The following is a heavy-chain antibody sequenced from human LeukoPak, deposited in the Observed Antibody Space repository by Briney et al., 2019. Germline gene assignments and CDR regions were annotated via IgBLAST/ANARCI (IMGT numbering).Heavy chain of an antibody. CDR2: VNPKNGGT. V-gene: IGHV1-2*02. Sequence: ASVNVSCKTSGSSFTRYYMHWVRQAPAQGLERMGWVNPKNGGTNYPQKFQGRVTMTTDTSVGTAYMEVSSLASDDTAVYYCARRGAYFDYWGQGTLVTVSS. J-gene: IGHJ4*02. CDR1: GSSFTRYY. CDR3: ARRGAYFDY.